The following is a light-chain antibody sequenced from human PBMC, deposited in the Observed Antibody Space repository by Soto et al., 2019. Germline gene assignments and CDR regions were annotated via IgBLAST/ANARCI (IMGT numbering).Light chain of an antibody. Sequence: QSVLTQPPSASGAPGQGVTISCSGSTSNIGSNYVYWYQQLPGTAPKLLIYRNNQRPSGVPDRFSGSKSGTSASLAISGLTSDAEADYLCATWDDSLNGFYVFGTGTKVTVL. J-gene: IGLJ1*01. V-gene: IGLV1-47*01. CDR1: TSNIGSNY. CDR2: RNN. CDR3: ATWDDSLNGFYV.